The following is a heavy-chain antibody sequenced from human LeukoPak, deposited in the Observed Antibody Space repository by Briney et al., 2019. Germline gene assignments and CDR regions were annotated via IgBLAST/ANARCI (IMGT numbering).Heavy chain of an antibody. V-gene: IGHV3-23*01. Sequence: SGGSLRLSCAASGFTFSSYAMSWVRQSPGKGLEWVSGFTGTGGRTFYADSVKGRFTISNDNSRNTLYPQMNSLRAADTAVYYCAKKSVANIPPLYWGQGTLVTVSS. CDR1: GFTFSSYA. CDR2: FTGTGGRT. J-gene: IGHJ4*02. D-gene: IGHD5-12*01. CDR3: AKKSVANIPPLY.